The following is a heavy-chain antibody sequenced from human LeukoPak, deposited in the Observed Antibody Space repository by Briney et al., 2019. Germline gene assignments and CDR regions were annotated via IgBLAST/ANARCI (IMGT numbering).Heavy chain of an antibody. Sequence: ASVKVSCKASGYTFTSYYMHWVQQAPGQGLEWMGIINPSGGSTSYAQKFQGRVTMTRDTSTSTVYMELSSLRSEDTAVYYCARDRFTMVRGATPLYYWGQGTLVTVSS. CDR2: INPSGGST. V-gene: IGHV1-46*01. J-gene: IGHJ4*02. CDR1: GYTFTSYY. D-gene: IGHD3-10*01. CDR3: ARDRFTMVRGATPLYY.